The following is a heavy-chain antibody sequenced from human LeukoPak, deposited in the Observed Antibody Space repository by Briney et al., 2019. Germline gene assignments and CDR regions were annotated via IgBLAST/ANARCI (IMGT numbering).Heavy chain of an antibody. CDR3: ARDNYDTGGYYFD. V-gene: IGHV3-74*01. CDR2: INDHGNNT. J-gene: IGHJ4*02. CDR1: GFTFSDYW. D-gene: IGHD3-22*01. Sequence: GGSLRLACAASGFTFSDYWMHWVRQAPGKGLMWVSRINDHGNNTNYVDTVKGRFNISRDNAKNTLFLQMSGLRAEDAAVYYCARDNYDTGGYYFDWGQGTLVTVSS.